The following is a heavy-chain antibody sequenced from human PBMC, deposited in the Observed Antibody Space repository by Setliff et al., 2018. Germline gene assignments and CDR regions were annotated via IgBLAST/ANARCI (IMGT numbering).Heavy chain of an antibody. D-gene: IGHD1-26*01. CDR1: GFGFTTFG. Sequence: ASVKVSCKTSGFGFTTFGFSWVRQAPGQGLEWLGSISPYSGNTNYPQWLQDRVTMTIDTSATTVYMELQSLRSDDTAVYFCVREYSGGGLTWGQGTMVTVSS. CDR2: ISPYSGNT. V-gene: IGHV1-18*01. CDR3: VREYSGGGLT. J-gene: IGHJ3*01.